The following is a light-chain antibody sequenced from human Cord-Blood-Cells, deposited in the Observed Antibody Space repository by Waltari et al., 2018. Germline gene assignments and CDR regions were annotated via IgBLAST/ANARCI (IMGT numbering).Light chain of an antibody. CDR2: SAS. J-gene: IGKJ4*01. V-gene: IGKV1-39*01. CDR3: QQSYSTPLT. CDR1: QSISSY. Sequence: IQMTQSPSSLSASVGDRITITCRASQSISSYLNWYQQKPGKAPKLLIYSASSLQSGVPLRFSGSGSGTDFTLTISSLQPEDFATYYCQQSYSTPLTFGGGTKVEIK.